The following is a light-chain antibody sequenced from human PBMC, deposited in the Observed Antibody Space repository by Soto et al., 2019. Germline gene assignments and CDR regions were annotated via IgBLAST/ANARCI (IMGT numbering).Light chain of an antibody. Sequence: QSALTQPASVSGSPGQSITISCTGSSSDVGGYNYVCWYQQSPGKAPKLIIYDVSHRLSGVSHRFSGSKSANTASLTISGLQAEDEADYYCTSYTSSNIPFVFGSGTKLTVL. CDR1: SSDVGGYNY. CDR3: TSYTSSNIPFV. V-gene: IGLV2-14*01. J-gene: IGLJ1*01. CDR2: DVS.